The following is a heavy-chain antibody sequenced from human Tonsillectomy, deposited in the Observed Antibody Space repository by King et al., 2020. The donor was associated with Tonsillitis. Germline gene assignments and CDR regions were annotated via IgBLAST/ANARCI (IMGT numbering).Heavy chain of an antibody. J-gene: IGHJ4*02. Sequence: QLQESGPGLVKPSETLSLICAVSGASMSSGSYLWAWIRQPPGKGLEWVGTMSYSGSTYYNPSLKSRLTISMDTSKNHFSLRLSSVTAADTALYYCARLPVSTSYFDYWGQGTLVTVSS. CDR1: GASMSSGSYL. V-gene: IGHV4-39*01. CDR3: ARLPVSTSYFDY. CDR2: MSYSGST. D-gene: IGHD6-6*01.